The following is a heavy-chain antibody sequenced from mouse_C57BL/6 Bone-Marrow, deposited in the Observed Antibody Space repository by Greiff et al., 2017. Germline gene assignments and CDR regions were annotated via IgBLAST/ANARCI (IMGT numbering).Heavy chain of an antibody. V-gene: IGHV1-49*01. Sequence: LQQSGAELVRPGSSVKLSCKDSYFAFMASAMHWVKQRPGHGLEWIGSFTMYSDATEYSENFKGKATLTANTSSITAYMAHSSLTSEDSAVYYCARPPPDSSGYSLKAYWGQGTLVTVSA. CDR1: YFAFMASA. CDR2: FTMYSDAT. D-gene: IGHD3-2*02. CDR3: ARPPPDSSGYSLKAY. J-gene: IGHJ3*01.